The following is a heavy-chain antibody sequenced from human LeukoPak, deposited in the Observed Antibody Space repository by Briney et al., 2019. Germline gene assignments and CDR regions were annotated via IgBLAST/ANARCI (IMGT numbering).Heavy chain of an antibody. J-gene: IGHJ4*02. CDR2: IYSGGST. Sequence: PGGSLRLSCAASGFTVSSNYVSWVRQAPGKGLECVLVIYSGGSTYYADSVKGRFTISRDNSKNTLYLQMNSLRAEDTAVYYCARVGVAVAGTVGYFDYWGQGTLVTVSS. CDR3: ARVGVAVAGTVGYFDY. V-gene: IGHV3-66*01. CDR1: GFTVSSNY. D-gene: IGHD6-19*01.